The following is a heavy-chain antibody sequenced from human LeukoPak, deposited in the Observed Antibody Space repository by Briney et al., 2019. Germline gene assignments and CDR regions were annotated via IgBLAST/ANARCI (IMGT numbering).Heavy chain of an antibody. CDR1: GRTVSSKY. J-gene: IGHJ1*01. Sequence: GGSLRLSCAASGRTVSSKYMSWVRQAPGKGLEWVSVIYAGGTTYYTDSVKGRFTISRDHSKNTLYLQMNSLTAGDTAFYYCAGVDQGDHQYFQHWGQGILVTVSS. D-gene: IGHD2-21*02. CDR2: IYAGGTT. CDR3: AGVDQGDHQYFQH. V-gene: IGHV3-53*01.